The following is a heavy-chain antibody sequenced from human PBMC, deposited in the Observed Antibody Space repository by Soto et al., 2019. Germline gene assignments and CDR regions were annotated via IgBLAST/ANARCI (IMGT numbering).Heavy chain of an antibody. CDR3: ARVGRLITAAGLLDA. V-gene: IGHV4-59*01. CDR1: NCSIGSYY. J-gene: IGHJ5*02. Sequence: PXETLYLTCTISNCSIGSYYWTWIRQPPGKGLEWIGHIYYSGSTNYNPSLKSRLTLSLDTSKNQFSLKLTSVTAADTAVYYCARVGRLITAAGLLDAWGQGTLLTVS. D-gene: IGHD6-13*01. CDR2: IYYSGST.